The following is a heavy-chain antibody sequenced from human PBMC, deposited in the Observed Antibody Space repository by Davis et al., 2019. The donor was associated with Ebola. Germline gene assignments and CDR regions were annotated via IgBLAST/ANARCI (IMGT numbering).Heavy chain of an antibody. V-gene: IGHV3-11*04. D-gene: IGHD3-10*01. Sequence: PGGSLRLSCAASGFTFSDYYMSWIRQAPGKGLEWVSYISSSGSTIYYADSVKGRFTISRDNSKSTLFLHMNSLRADDTAVYYCATTGSAGGSLYYWGQGALVTVSP. J-gene: IGHJ4*02. CDR3: ATTGSAGGSLYY. CDR1: GFTFSDYY. CDR2: ISSSGSTI.